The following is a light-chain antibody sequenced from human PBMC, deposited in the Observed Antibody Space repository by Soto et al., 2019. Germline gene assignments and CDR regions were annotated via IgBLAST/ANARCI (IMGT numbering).Light chain of an antibody. V-gene: IGKV3-20*01. Sequence: EIGLTQSPGTLSLSPGERATLSCRASHTIRSSYLAWYQQKPVQAPRLLMYGISRRATGIPDRLSGSGSGTAFTLTITRLEPEYVAVYYCQQYVTSSPLTFGQGTKVEIK. CDR1: HTIRSSY. CDR2: GIS. CDR3: QQYVTSSPLT. J-gene: IGKJ1*01.